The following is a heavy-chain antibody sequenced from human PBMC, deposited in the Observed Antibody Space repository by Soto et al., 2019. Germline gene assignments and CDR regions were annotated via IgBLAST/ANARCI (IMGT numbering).Heavy chain of an antibody. D-gene: IGHD5-18*01. Sequence: EVQLLESGGGSEQPGGSLRLSCAASGFTFSSYAMSWVRQAPGKGLEWVSGVSGSGGSTYCVDSVKGRFTISRDNSKNTLYLQMNSLRAEDTAVYYCAKDFGYNYGYDAFDIWGQGTMVTVSS. CDR3: AKDFGYNYGYDAFDI. J-gene: IGHJ3*02. CDR2: VSGSGGST. V-gene: IGHV3-23*01. CDR1: GFTFSSYA.